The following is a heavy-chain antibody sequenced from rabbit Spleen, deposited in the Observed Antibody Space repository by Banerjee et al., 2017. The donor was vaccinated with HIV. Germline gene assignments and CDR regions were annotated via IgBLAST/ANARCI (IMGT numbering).Heavy chain of an antibody. CDR3: ARIPHIDGYPEYFHL. J-gene: IGHJ4*01. CDR2: INASTGKP. V-gene: IGHV1S45*01. D-gene: IGHD6-1*01. Sequence: QEQLVESGGGLVQPEGSLTLTCKASGFSFSDRDVMCWVRQAPGKGLEWIACINASTGKPVYATWAKGRFTISRTSSTTVTLRMTSLTAADRATYFCARIPHIDGYPEYFHLWGQGTLVTVS. CDR1: GFSFSDRDV.